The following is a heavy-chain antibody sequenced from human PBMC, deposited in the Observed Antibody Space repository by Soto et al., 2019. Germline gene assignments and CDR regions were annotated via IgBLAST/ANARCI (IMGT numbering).Heavy chain of an antibody. D-gene: IGHD3-22*01. V-gene: IGHV4-30-4*01. CDR3: ARAGYYYDNTNYFYFDY. CDR2: IYYSGST. J-gene: IGHJ4*02. Sequence: SETLSLTCTVSGGSISSYYWSWIRQPPGKGLEWVRYIYYSGSTYYNPSLKSRVAISVDTSKNQFSLQLNSVTAADTAVYFCARAGYYYDNTNYFYFDYWGLGTLVTVSS. CDR1: GGSISSYY.